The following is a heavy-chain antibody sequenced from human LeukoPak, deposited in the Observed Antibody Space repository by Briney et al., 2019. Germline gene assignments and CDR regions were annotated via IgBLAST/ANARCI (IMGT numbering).Heavy chain of an antibody. J-gene: IGHJ4*02. CDR1: GFTFRSYE. CDR2: ISGSGTTI. Sequence: GGSLRLSCAASGFTFRSYEMNLVSQAPGKGLEWISYISGSGTTIYYADSVRGRFTISRDNAKKSLYLQMNSLRAEDTAIYYCVSVDAGLLDYWGQGNLVTVSS. CDR3: VSVDAGLLDY. V-gene: IGHV3-48*03. D-gene: IGHD2-15*01.